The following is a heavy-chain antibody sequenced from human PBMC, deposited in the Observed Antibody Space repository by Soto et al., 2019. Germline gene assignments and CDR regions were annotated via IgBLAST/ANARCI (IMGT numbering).Heavy chain of an antibody. CDR3: ARDLQQWLVGAFDI. D-gene: IGHD6-19*01. CDR1: GYTFTSYG. Sequence: ASVKVSCKASGYTFTSYGISWVRQAPGQGLEWMGWISAYNGNTNYAQKLQGRVTVTTDTSTSTAYMELRSLRSDDTAVYYCARDLQQWLVGAFDIWGQGTMVTVS. CDR2: ISAYNGNT. J-gene: IGHJ3*02. V-gene: IGHV1-18*01.